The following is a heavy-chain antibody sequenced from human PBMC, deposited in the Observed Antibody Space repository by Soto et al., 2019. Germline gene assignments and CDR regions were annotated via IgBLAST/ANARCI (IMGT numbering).Heavy chain of an antibody. CDR2: ISSNGDST. J-gene: IGHJ4*02. CDR3: ARDGSMRYHDY. V-gene: IGHV3-64*01. Sequence: GGSLRLSCAASGFTFSTYAMHWVRQAPGKGLEYVSAISSNGDSTYYANSVKGRFTISRDNSKNTLYLQMDSLRVEDMAVYYCARDGSMRYHDYWGQGTLVTVSS. D-gene: IGHD2-2*01. CDR1: GFTFSTYA.